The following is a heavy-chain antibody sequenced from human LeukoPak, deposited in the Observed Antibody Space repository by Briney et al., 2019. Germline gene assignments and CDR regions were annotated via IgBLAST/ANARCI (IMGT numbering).Heavy chain of an antibody. V-gene: IGHV1-2*04. D-gene: IGHD2-15*01. J-gene: IGHJ4*02. CDR1: GYTFTGYY. CDR2: INPNSGGT. CDR3: ARDSRVAATEYYFDY. Sequence: VKVSCKASGYTFTGYYMHWVRQAPGQGLEWMGWINPNSGGTNYAQKFQGWVTMTRDTSISTAYMELSRLRSDDTAVYYCARDSRVAATEYYFDYWGQGTLVTVSS.